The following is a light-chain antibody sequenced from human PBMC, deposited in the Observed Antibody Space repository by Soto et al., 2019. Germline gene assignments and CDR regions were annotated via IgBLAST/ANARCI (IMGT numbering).Light chain of an antibody. CDR1: SNDVGSYNL. V-gene: IGLV2-23*03. CDR3: CSYAGSSTFV. J-gene: IGLJ2*01. Sequence: QSVLTQPASVSGSLGQSITISCTGTSNDVGSYNLVSWYQQHPGKAPKLMIYEGSKRPSGVSNRFSGSKSGNTASLTISGLQAEDEADYYCCSYAGSSTFVFGGGTKLTVL. CDR2: EGS.